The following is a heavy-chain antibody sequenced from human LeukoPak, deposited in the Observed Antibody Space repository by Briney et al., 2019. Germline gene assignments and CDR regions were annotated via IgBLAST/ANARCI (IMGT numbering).Heavy chain of an antibody. Sequence: PGGSLRLSCAASGFTFSSYSMNWVRQAPGKALEWVSSISSSSSYIYYADSVKGRFTISRDNAKNSLYLQMNSLRAEDTAVYYCARDTGWELLDAYYFDYWGQGTLVTVSS. J-gene: IGHJ4*02. V-gene: IGHV3-21*01. D-gene: IGHD1-26*01. CDR3: ARDTGWELLDAYYFDY. CDR2: ISSSSSYI. CDR1: GFTFSSYS.